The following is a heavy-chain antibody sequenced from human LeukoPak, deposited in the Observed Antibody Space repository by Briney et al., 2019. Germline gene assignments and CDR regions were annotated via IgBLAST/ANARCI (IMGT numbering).Heavy chain of an antibody. J-gene: IGHJ5*02. CDR2: IKQDGSEK. D-gene: IGHD6-6*01. CDR3: ARSIAARFRWFDP. Sequence: GGSLRRSCAASGVTFSSYWMSWVRQAPGKGLEWVANIKQDGSEKYYVDSVKGRFTISRDNAKNSLYLQMNSLRAEDTAVYYCARSIAARFRWFDPWGQGTLVTVSS. CDR1: GVTFSSYW. V-gene: IGHV3-7*01.